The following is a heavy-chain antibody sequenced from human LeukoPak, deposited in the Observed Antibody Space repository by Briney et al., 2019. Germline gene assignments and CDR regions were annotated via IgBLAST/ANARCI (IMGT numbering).Heavy chain of an antibody. CDR2: INTNTGNP. CDR1: GYTFTSYA. J-gene: IGHJ5*02. V-gene: IGHV7-4-1*01. Sequence: ASVKVSCKASGYTFTSYAMNWVRQAPGQGLEWMGWINTNTGNPTYAQGFTGRFVFSLDTSVSTAYLQICSLKAEDTAVHYCARDGAYDFWSGTPTYNWFDPWGQGTLVTVSS. CDR3: ARDGAYDFWSGTPTYNWFDP. D-gene: IGHD3-3*01.